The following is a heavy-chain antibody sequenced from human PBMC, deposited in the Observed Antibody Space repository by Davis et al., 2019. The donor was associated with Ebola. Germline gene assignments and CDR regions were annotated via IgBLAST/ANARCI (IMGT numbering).Heavy chain of an antibody. CDR1: GFTFSSYA. D-gene: IGHD3-22*01. J-gene: IGHJ4*02. CDR3: AKDPNQYYYDSSGYYPYYFDY. V-gene: IGHV3-23*01. CDR2: ISGSGGST. Sequence: PGGSLRLSCAASGFTFSSYAMSWVRQAPGKGLEWVSAISGSGGSTYYADSVKGRFTISRDNSKNTLYLQMNSLRAEDTAVYYCAKDPNQYYYDSSGYYPYYFDYWGQGTLVTVSS.